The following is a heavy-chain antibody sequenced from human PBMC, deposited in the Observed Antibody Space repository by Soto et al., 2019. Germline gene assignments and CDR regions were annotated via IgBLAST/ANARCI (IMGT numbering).Heavy chain of an antibody. J-gene: IGHJ6*02. D-gene: IGHD2-2*01. V-gene: IGHV1-69*01. CDR3: TRSQGSSTSLEIYYYYYYGMDV. CDR2: IIPISGTA. Sequence: QVQLVQSGAEVKKPGSSVKVSCKASGGTFSSYAISWVRQAPGQGLEWMGGIIPISGTANYAQKFQGRVTITADASTSTAYMELSRMRSEGTAVYYCTRSQGSSTSLEIYYYYYYGMDVWGQGTTVTVSS. CDR1: GGTFSSYA.